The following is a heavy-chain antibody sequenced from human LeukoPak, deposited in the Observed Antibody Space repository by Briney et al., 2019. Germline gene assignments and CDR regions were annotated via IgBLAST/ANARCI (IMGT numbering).Heavy chain of an antibody. V-gene: IGHV3-7*03. CDR3: ARKWAVAGSSYFDY. J-gene: IGHJ4*02. Sequence: PGGSLRLSCTASGFTFSNYWMSWVRQAPGKGREWVANIKQDGSVQYYVDSVKGRFTISRDNAKNSLYLQMNSLRAEDTAVYYCARKWAVAGSSYFDYWGQGTLVTVSS. CDR2: IKQDGSVQ. CDR1: GFTFSNYW. D-gene: IGHD6-19*01.